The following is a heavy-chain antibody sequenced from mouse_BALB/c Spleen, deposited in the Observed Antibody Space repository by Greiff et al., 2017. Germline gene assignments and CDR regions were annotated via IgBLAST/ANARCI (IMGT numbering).Heavy chain of an antibody. V-gene: IGHV7-3*02. CDR2: IRNKANGYTT. Sequence: EVQLVESGGGLVQPGGSLRLSCATSGFTFTDYYMSWVRQPPGKALEWLGFIRNKANGYTTEYSASVKGRFTISRDNSQSILYLQMNTLRAEDSATYYCAIDDLEDAMDYWGQGTSVTVSS. J-gene: IGHJ4*01. D-gene: IGHD2-10*02. CDR1: GFTFTDYY. CDR3: AIDDLEDAMDY.